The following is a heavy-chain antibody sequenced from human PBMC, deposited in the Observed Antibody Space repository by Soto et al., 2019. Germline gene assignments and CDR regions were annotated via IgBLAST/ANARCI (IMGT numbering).Heavy chain of an antibody. V-gene: IGHV1-18*01. J-gene: IGHJ5*02. D-gene: IGHD2-15*01. Sequence: GASVKVSCKASGYTFTSYGISWVRQAPGQGLEWMGWISAYNGNTNYAQKLQGRVTMTTDTSTSTAYMELRSLRSDDTAVYYCARPLNGSGGSCYGFAPWAQGTRVPASP. CDR3: ARPLNGSGGSCYGFAP. CDR2: ISAYNGNT. CDR1: GYTFTSYG.